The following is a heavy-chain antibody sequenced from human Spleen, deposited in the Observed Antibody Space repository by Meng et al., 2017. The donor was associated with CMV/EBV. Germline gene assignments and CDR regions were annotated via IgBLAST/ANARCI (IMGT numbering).Heavy chain of an antibody. CDR3: ARDGGAFDI. Sequence: GESLKISCAASGFTFSDYAMHWVRQAPGKGLEWVAVISFDGSNKYYADSVKGRFTISRDNSKNTLYLQMNSLRAEDTAVYYCARDGGAFDIWGQGTMVTVSS. CDR2: ISFDGSNK. J-gene: IGHJ3*02. D-gene: IGHD2-15*01. CDR1: GFTFSDYA. V-gene: IGHV3-30*04.